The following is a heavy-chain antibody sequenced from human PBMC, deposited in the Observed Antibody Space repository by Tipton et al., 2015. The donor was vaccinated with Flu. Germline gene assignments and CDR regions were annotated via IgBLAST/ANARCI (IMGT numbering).Heavy chain of an antibody. Sequence: TLSLTCTVSGGSMNNYYWTWIRQPPGKGLEWIGYINHSGSTDYNPSLTSRVTTSINTSKNQFSLKLSSVTAADTAVYYCARRDYHFNGSGYRWYYFDLWGRGTLVTVSS. CDR1: GGSMNNYY. CDR2: INHSGST. V-gene: IGHV4-59*12. J-gene: IGHJ2*01. D-gene: IGHD3-22*01. CDR3: ARRDYHFNGSGYRWYYFDL.